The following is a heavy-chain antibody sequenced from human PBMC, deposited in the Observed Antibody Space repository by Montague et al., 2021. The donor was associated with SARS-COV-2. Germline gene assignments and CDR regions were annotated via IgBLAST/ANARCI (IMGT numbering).Heavy chain of an antibody. D-gene: IGHD3-22*01. CDR2: ISSTSSYI. J-gene: IGHJ4*02. CDR1: GFTFSSYS. V-gene: IGHV3-21*01. CDR3: GRDRNTMIGGIDY. Sequence: SLRLSCAASGFTFSSYSMNWVRQAPGKGLEWVSSISSTSSYIYHADSVKGRFTISRDNAKNSLYLQMDSLRAEDTAVYYCGRDRNTMIGGIDYWGQGTLVTVSS.